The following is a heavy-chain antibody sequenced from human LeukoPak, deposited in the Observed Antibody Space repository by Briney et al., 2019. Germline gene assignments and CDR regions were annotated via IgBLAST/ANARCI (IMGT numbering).Heavy chain of an antibody. V-gene: IGHV4-61*01. CDR3: ARRNKLKPYRSCFDY. D-gene: IGHD6-19*01. CDR2: IYYSGST. CDR1: GGSVSSGSYY. Sequence: SETLSLTCTVSGGSVSSGSYYWSWIRQPPGKGLEWIGYIYYSGSTNYNPSLKSRVTISVDTSKNQFSLKLSSVTAADTAVYYCARRNKLKPYRSCFDYWGQGTLVTVSS. J-gene: IGHJ4*02.